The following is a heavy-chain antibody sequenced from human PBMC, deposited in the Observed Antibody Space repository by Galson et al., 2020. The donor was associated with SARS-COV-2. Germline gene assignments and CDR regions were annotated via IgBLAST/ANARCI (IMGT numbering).Heavy chain of an antibody. Sequence: GESLKISCAASGFTFSSYSMNWVRQAPGKGLEWVSYISSSSSTIYYADSVKGRFTISRDNAKNSLYLQMNSLRAEDTAVYYCAREVNERWFDPWGQRTLVTVSS. CDR2: ISSSSSTI. V-gene: IGHV3-48*01. CDR3: AREVNERWFDP. CDR1: GFTFSSYS. J-gene: IGHJ5*02. D-gene: IGHD1-1*01.